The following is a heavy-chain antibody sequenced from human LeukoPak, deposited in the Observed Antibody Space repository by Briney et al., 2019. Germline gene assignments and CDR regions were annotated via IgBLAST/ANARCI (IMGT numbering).Heavy chain of an antibody. J-gene: IGHJ4*02. CDR2: IYHSGST. CDR1: GYSISSGYY. D-gene: IGHD3-22*01. CDR3: TRGQPSSGEGN. V-gene: IGHV4-38-2*01. Sequence: PSETLSLTCAVSGYSISSGYYWGWIRQPPGKGLEWIGSIYHSGSTYYKPSLKSQVTISLDTPKNQFSLKLSSVTAADTAVYYCTRGQPSSGEGNWGQGTLVTVSS.